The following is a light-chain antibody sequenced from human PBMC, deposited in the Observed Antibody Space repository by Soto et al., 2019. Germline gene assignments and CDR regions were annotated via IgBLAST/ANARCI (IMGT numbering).Light chain of an antibody. CDR2: GAS. CDR3: QQYDKWPLT. Sequence: EIVMTQSPATLSVSPGERASLSCRASQSISTNLAWYQQKPGQAPRLLIYGASTRATGIPARFSGSGSGTEFTLTISSPQSEDFAVYYCQQYDKWPLTFGPGTKVIS. J-gene: IGKJ3*01. CDR1: QSISTN. V-gene: IGKV3-15*01.